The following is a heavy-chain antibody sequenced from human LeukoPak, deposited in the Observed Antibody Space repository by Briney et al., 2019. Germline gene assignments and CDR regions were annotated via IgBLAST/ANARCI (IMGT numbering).Heavy chain of an antibody. D-gene: IGHD1-26*01. CDR2: INPNSGGT. J-gene: IGHJ6*03. V-gene: IGHV1-2*02. Sequence: EASVKVSCKVSGYTFTGYYMHWVRLAPGQGLEWMGWINPNSGGTNYARKFQGRVTMTRDTSISTAYMELNRLRSDDTAVYYCARGHRARVGYNYYYYMDVWGKGTTVTVSS. CDR3: ARGHRARVGYNYYYYMDV. CDR1: GYTFTGYY.